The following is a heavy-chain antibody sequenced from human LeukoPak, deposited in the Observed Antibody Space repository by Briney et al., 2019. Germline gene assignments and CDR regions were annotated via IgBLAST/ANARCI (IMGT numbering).Heavy chain of an antibody. D-gene: IGHD3-22*01. CDR2: INSDGSST. V-gene: IGHV3-74*01. J-gene: IGHJ4*02. Sequence: PGGSLRHSCAASGFTFSSYWMHWVRQAPGKGLVWVSRINSDGSSTSYADSVKGRFTISRDNAKNTLYLQMNSLRAEDTAVYYCATLDIDNYYDSSATCYWGQGTLVTVSS. CDR3: ATLDIDNYYDSSATCY. CDR1: GFTFSSYW.